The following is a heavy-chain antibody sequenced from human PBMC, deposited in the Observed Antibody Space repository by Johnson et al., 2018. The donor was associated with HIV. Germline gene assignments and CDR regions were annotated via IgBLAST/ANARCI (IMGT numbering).Heavy chain of an antibody. CDR2: IKSKTDGGTT. CDR1: GFSFTNAW. CDR3: AKVGDSPDAFDI. D-gene: IGHD3-16*01. J-gene: IGHJ3*02. Sequence: VQLVESGGGLVKPGGSLRLYCAASGFSFTNAWMSWVRQAPGKGLEWVGRIKSKTDGGTTDYAAPVKGRFTISRDDSKNTLYLQMNSLRAEDTAVYYCAKVGDSPDAFDIWGQGTMVTVSS. V-gene: IGHV3-15*01.